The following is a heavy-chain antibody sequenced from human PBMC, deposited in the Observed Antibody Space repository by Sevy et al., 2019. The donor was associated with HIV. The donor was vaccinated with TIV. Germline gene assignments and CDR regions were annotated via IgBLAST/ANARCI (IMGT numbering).Heavy chain of an antibody. D-gene: IGHD6-13*01. CDR1: GYTFTGYY. V-gene: IGHV1-2*02. CDR3: ARVAAENYYYGMDV. CDR2: INPNSGGT. J-gene: IGHJ6*02. Sequence: ASVKVSCKASGYTFTGYYMHWVRQAPGQGLEWMGWINPNSGGTNYAQKFQDRVTMTRDTSISTAYMELSRLRSDDTAVYYCARVAAENYYYGMDVWGQGTTVTVSS.